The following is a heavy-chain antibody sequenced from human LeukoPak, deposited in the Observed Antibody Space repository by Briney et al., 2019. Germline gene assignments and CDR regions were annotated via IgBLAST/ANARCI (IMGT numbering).Heavy chain of an antibody. D-gene: IGHD2-8*02. CDR3: ARVGLVVSIVGSSNWAFDI. CDR2: FDPEDGET. J-gene: IGHJ3*02. CDR1: GYTLTELS. V-gene: IGHV1-24*01. Sequence: ASVKVSCKVSGYTLTELSMHWVRQAPGKGLEWMGGFDPEDGETIYAQKFQGRVTMTEDTSTSTAYMELRSLRSDDTAVYYCARVGLVVSIVGSSNWAFDIWGQGTMVTVSS.